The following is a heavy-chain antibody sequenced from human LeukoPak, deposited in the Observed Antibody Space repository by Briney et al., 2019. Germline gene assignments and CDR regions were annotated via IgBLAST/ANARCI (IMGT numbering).Heavy chain of an antibody. V-gene: IGHV1-18*01. Sequence: GASVKVSCKASGYTFTSYGITWVRQAPGQGLEWMGWISAYKGNTNNAQKFQGRVTMTTDTSTSTVYMELRSLRSDDTAMYYCASRSGTYPYYFDYWGQGTLVTVSS. J-gene: IGHJ4*02. CDR3: ASRSGTYPYYFDY. D-gene: IGHD1-26*01. CDR1: GYTFTSYG. CDR2: ISAYKGNT.